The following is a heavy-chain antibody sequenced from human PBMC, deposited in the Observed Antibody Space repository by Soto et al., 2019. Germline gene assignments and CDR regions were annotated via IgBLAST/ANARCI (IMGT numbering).Heavy chain of an antibody. V-gene: IGHV1-69*13. CDR2: IIPIFGTA. D-gene: IGHD6-6*01. Sequence: SMKVSCKASGGTFSSYAISWVRQAPGQGLEWMGGIIPIFGTANYAQKFQGRVTITADESTSTAYMELSSLRSEDTTVYYCATRYSSSSGYYYYGMDVWGQGTTVTVSS. CDR1: GGTFSSYA. CDR3: ATRYSSSSGYYYYGMDV. J-gene: IGHJ6*02.